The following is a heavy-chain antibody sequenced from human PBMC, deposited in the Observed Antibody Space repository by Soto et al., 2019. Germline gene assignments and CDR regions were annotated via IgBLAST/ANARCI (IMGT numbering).Heavy chain of an antibody. CDR3: ERESPPYDYVWRSYLYRSAFDI. V-gene: IGHV1-2*04. J-gene: IGHJ3*02. CDR1: GYTFTGYY. Sequence: XSVKVSCKASGYTFTGYYMHWVRQAPGKGLEWMGWINPNSGGKNYAQKFQGWVTMTRDTPISTAYMELSSLRYDDTDVYYCERESPPYDYVWRSYLYRSAFDIWGQGTMVTVSS. D-gene: IGHD3-16*02. CDR2: INPNSGGK.